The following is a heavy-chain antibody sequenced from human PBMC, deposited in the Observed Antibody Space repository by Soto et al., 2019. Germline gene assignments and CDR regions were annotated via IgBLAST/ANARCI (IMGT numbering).Heavy chain of an antibody. Sequence: SVKVSCKASGGTFSSYAISWVRQAPGQGLEWMGGIIPIFGTANYAQKFQGRVTITADESTSTAYMELSSLRSEDTAVYYCARGPINIAVAGSSECYFDYWGQGTLVTVSS. CDR2: IIPIFGTA. J-gene: IGHJ4*02. CDR1: GGTFSSYA. CDR3: ARGPINIAVAGSSECYFDY. D-gene: IGHD6-19*01. V-gene: IGHV1-69*13.